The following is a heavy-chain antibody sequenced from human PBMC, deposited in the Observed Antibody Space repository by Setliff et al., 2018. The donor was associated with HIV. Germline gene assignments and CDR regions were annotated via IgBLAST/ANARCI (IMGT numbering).Heavy chain of an antibody. CDR1: RFTFSSYS. CDR2: LSYDVSNK. Sequence: GGSLRLSCAASRFTFSSYSMNWVRQAPGKGLEWVAVLSYDVSNKYYADSVKGRFTISRDNSKNTLYLQMNSLRAEDTAAYYCARDLGHSSPVFDYWGQGTLVTVSS. J-gene: IGHJ4*02. V-gene: IGHV3-30*03. CDR3: ARDLGHSSPVFDY.